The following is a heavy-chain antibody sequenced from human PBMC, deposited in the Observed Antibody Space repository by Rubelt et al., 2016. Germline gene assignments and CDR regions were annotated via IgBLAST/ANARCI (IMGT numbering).Heavy chain of an antibody. J-gene: IGHJ4*02. CDR1: SYG. D-gene: IGHD2-15*01. CDR2: IWYDGSNK. CDR3: VKGGVVVVAATPLH. Sequence: SYGMHWVRQAPGKGLEWVAVIWYDGSNKYYADSVKGRFTISRDNSKNTLYLQMSSLRAEDTAVYYCVKGGVVVVAATPLHWGQGTLVTVSS. V-gene: IGHV3-33*06.